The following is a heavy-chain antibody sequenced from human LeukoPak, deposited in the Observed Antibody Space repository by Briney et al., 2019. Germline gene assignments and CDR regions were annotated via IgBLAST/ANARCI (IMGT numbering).Heavy chain of an antibody. CDR2: ISYDGSNK. V-gene: IGHV3-30*18. D-gene: IGHD1-26*01. CDR3: AKDLLLGGHDYYYGMDV. J-gene: IGHJ6*02. CDR1: GFTFSSYG. Sequence: GGALRLSCAASGFTFSSYGMHWVRQDPDTGREWVAVISYDGSNKYYADSVKGRFTTSRDNSKHTLYLQMNSLRAEDTAVYYCAKDLLLGGHDYYYGMDVWGQGTTVTVSS.